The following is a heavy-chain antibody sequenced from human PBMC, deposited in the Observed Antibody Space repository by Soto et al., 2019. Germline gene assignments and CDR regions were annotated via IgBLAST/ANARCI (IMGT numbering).Heavy chain of an antibody. J-gene: IGHJ6*03. V-gene: IGHV4-59*01. D-gene: IGHD3-3*01. Sequence: SETLSLTCTVSGGSISSYYWSWIRQPPGKGLEWIGYIYYSGSTNYNPSLKSRVTISEDTSKNQFSMKLSSVTAADTSVYYCARETSGYYRDYYYYMDVWGKGTTVTVSS. CDR1: GGSISSYY. CDR2: IYYSGST. CDR3: ARETSGYYRDYYYYMDV.